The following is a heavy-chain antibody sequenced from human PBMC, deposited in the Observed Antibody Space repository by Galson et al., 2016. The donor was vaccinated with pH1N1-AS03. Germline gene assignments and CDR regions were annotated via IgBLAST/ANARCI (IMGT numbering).Heavy chain of an antibody. CDR2: INHDGGEK. CDR3: ARMQWLLPQYYFNC. V-gene: IGHV3-7*03. J-gene: IGHJ4*02. Sequence: SLRPSCAASGFTFSTYWMMWVRQAPGKGLEWVANINHDGGEKYYVDSVKGRFTISRDNAKNSLFLQMDSLRAEDTAVYFCARMQWLLPQYYFNCWGQGTLVTVSS. CDR1: GFTFSTYW. D-gene: IGHD6-19*01.